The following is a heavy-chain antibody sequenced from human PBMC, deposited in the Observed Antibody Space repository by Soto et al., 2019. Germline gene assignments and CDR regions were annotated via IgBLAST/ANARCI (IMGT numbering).Heavy chain of an antibody. CDR2: INSDGSST. J-gene: IGHJ6*02. CDR3: ARGSWNDLDGYYYGMDV. Sequence: EVQLVDSGGGLVQPGGSLRLSCATSGFTFSSYWMHWVRQAPEKGLVWVSRINSDGSSTSHADSMQGRFTISRDNAKNTLYLQMNSLRAEDTAVYYCARGSWNDLDGYYYGMDVWGQGTTVTVSS. D-gene: IGHD1-1*01. CDR1: GFTFSSYW. V-gene: IGHV3-74*01.